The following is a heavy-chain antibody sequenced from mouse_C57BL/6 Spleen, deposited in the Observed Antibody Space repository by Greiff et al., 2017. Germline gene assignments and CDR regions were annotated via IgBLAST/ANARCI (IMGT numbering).Heavy chain of an antibody. CDR2: IYPGSGSP. V-gene: IGHV1-55*01. J-gene: IGHJ2*01. CDR3: ARRCLYCDY. CDR1: GYTFTSYW. Sequence: VQLQQSGAELVKPGASVKMSCKASGYTFTSYWITWVKQRPGQGLEWLGDIYPGSGSPHYNEKFKSNATLTVDTSSSTAYMQLSSLTSEDTAVYYSARRCLYCDYWGQGTTLTVSS.